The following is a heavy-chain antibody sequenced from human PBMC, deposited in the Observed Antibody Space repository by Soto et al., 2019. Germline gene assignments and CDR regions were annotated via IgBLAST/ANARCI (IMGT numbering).Heavy chain of an antibody. CDR2: ISDNGGRT. CDR3: AKRELDDK. CDR1: GFTFRSYG. J-gene: IGHJ4*02. D-gene: IGHD3-3*02. V-gene: IGHV3-23*01. Sequence: EVQLLESGGRFVQPGGSLRLSCAASGFTFRSYGMSWVRQAPGKGLVWISAISDNGGRTDYADSVKGRFTISRDNSKNTLFLQMNTRTAEDTAVYYCAKRELDDKWGQGTLVTVS.